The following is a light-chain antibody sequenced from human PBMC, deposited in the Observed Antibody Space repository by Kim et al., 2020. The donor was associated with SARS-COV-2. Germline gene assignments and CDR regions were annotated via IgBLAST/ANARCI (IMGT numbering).Light chain of an antibody. J-gene: IGLJ2*01. Sequence: ALGQTVRFTCQGDSLRSNYASWYKQKPGQAPVLVIYGKNNRPSVIPDRFSGSGSGNTASLTITGAQAEDEADYYCNSRDSSGNHVVFGGGTKLTVL. CDR3: NSRDSSGNHVV. CDR2: GKN. V-gene: IGLV3-19*01. CDR1: SLRSNY.